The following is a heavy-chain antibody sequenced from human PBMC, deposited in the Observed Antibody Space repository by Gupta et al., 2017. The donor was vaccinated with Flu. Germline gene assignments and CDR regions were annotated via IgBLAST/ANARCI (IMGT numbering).Heavy chain of an antibody. Sequence: EGQLVESGGGLVQPGRSRGPSGTASGSTFGYYALAGFRQAPGKGLEWVGFIRSKAYGGTTEYAASVKGRFTISRDDSKSIAYLQMNSLKTEDTAVYYCTRDQCSGGSCYSARTSYYYYYGMDVWGQGTTVTVSS. CDR2: IRSKAYGGTT. CDR1: GSTFGYYA. D-gene: IGHD2-15*01. J-gene: IGHJ6*02. CDR3: TRDQCSGGSCYSARTSYYYYYGMDV. V-gene: IGHV3-49*03.